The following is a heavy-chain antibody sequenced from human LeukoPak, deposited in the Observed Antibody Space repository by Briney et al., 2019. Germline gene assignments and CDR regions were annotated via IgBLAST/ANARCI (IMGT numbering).Heavy chain of an antibody. D-gene: IGHD6-19*01. CDR2: ISSTGST. CDR1: GGSISSYY. Sequence: KPSETLSLTCTVSGGSISSYYWHWIRQPPGKGLEWIGYISSTGSTTYNPSLKSRVTISVDTSKKQFSLKVSSVTAADTAVYYCVRDSGHFDYWGQGTLVTVSS. CDR3: VRDSGHFDY. J-gene: IGHJ4*02. V-gene: IGHV4-59*01.